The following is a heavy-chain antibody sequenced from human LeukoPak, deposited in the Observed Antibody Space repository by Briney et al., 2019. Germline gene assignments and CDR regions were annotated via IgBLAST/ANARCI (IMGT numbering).Heavy chain of an antibody. V-gene: IGHV1-24*01. Sequence: ASVKVSCKVSGYTLTELSMHWVRQAPGKGLEWMGGFDPEDGETIYAQKFQGRVTMTEDTSTDTAYMELSSLRAEDTAVYYCARCPFSAYSSGYYSHAFDIWGQGTMVTVSS. CDR3: ARCPFSAYSSGYYSHAFDI. D-gene: IGHD3-22*01. CDR2: FDPEDGET. CDR1: GYTLTELS. J-gene: IGHJ3*02.